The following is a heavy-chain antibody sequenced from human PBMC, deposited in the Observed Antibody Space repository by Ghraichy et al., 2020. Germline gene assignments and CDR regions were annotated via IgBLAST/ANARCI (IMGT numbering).Heavy chain of an antibody. CDR2: IYTSGST. CDR1: GGSISSYY. V-gene: IGHV4-4*07. CDR3: ARDLLYCGGDCSAGGFDI. Sequence: SETLSLTCTVSGGSISSYYWSWIRQPAGKGLEWIGRIYTSGSTYYNPSLKSRVTMSVDTSKNHFSLKLNSVTAADTAVYYCARDLLYCGGDCSAGGFDIWGQGTMVNVSS. J-gene: IGHJ3*02. D-gene: IGHD2-21*01.